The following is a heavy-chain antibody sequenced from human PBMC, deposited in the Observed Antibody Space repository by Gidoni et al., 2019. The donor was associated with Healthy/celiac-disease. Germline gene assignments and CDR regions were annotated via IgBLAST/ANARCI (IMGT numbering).Heavy chain of an antibody. J-gene: IGHJ6*02. CDR2: ISGSGGST. CDR3: AKEEEAQWSLSVEDYYYYGMDV. Sequence: EVQLLASGGGLVQPGGSLRLSCAASGFTFRSYALSWVRQAPGKGLEGVSAISGSGGSTYDAESVKGRFTISRDNSKNTLYLQMNSLRAEDTAVYYCAKEEEAQWSLSVEDYYYYGMDVWGQGTTVTVSS. V-gene: IGHV3-23*01. CDR1: GFTFRSYA. D-gene: IGHD6-19*01.